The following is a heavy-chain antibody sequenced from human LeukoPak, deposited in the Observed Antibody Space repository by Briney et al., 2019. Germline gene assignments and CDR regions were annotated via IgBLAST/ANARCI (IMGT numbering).Heavy chain of an antibody. CDR1: GFTFSNYA. V-gene: IGHV3-23*01. CDR2: ITASGGST. D-gene: IGHD5-12*01. CDR3: AKDPLLRGGYDYFFDY. Sequence: PGGSLRLSCAASGFTFSNYAMNWVRQAPGKGLEWVSAITASGGSTYYADSVKGRFTIYRDNSKYTLYLLMNSLRADDTAVYYCAKDPLLRGGYDYFFDYWGQGTLVTVSS. J-gene: IGHJ4*02.